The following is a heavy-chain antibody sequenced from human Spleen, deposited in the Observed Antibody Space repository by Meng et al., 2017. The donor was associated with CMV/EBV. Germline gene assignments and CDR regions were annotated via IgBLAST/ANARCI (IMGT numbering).Heavy chain of an antibody. J-gene: IGHJ4*02. Sequence: QVQLQESGPGLVKPSQTLSLTCTVSGGSTSSGDYYWSWIRQPPGKGLEWIGYIYNSGSTYYNPSLKSRVTISVDTSKNQFSLKLRFVTAADTAVYYCARVGSGSSKNDYWGQGTLVTVSS. V-gene: IGHV4-30-4*01. D-gene: IGHD1-26*01. CDR3: ARVGSGSSKNDY. CDR2: IYNSGST. CDR1: GGSTSSGDYY.